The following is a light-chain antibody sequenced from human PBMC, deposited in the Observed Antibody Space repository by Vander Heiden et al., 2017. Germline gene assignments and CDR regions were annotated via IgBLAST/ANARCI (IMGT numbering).Light chain of an antibody. CDR2: SNN. J-gene: IGLJ3*02. V-gene: IGLV1-44*01. CDR1: TSHIGVNT. Sequence: QSLLTQPPSASGTPGPRVTITCSGTTSHIGVNTVNWYDQLPGTAPKLLISSNNNRRSGVPERCSGSKSGTSASLAVSGLQSEDEAHYFCAAWDDNRKHWVFGGGTKLTVL. CDR3: AAWDDNRKHWV.